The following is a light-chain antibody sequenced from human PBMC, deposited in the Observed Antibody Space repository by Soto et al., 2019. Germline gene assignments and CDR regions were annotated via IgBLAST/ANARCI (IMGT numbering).Light chain of an antibody. CDR3: CSHAGSYTYV. CDR2: DVS. V-gene: IGLV2-11*01. Sequence: QSALTQPRSVSGSPGQSVTISCTGTSSDVGGYKYVSWYQQHPGKAPKVMIYDVSKRPSGVPDRFSGSKSGNTASLTISGLQADDEADYYCCSHAGSYTYVFGTGTKLPS. CDR1: SSDVGGYKY. J-gene: IGLJ1*01.